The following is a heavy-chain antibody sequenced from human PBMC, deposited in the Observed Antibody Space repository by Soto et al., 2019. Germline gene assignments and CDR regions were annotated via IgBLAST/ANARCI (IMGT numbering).Heavy chain of an antibody. D-gene: IGHD3-10*01. V-gene: IGHV1-18*04. CDR2: ISIYNGNT. Sequence: ASVKVSCKASGYPFSSHGFTWVLQAPGQGLEWMGWISIYNGNTHYAQKFQRRLTLTTDESTSAAYLELTSLTSDDTAVYYCARSPMAPEPVDWFDPWGQGSVVTVSS. J-gene: IGHJ5*02. CDR3: ARSPMAPEPVDWFDP. CDR1: GYPFSSHG.